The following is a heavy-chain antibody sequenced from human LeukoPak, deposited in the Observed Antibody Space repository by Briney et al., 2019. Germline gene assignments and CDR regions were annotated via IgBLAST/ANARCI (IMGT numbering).Heavy chain of an antibody. V-gene: IGHV4-59*01. D-gene: IGHD2/OR15-2a*01. CDR1: GGSISSYS. CDR2: ISYSGSA. Sequence: SETLSLTCTVSGGSISSYSWSWIRQPPGKGLEWIGYISYSGSAYYNPSLKSRVTISVDTSKNQFSLKLTSVTAADTAVFYCARGLIYCNSVRCDPAYYHYYYMDVWGKGTTVTVSS. CDR3: ARGLIYCNSVRCDPAYYHYYYMDV. J-gene: IGHJ6*03.